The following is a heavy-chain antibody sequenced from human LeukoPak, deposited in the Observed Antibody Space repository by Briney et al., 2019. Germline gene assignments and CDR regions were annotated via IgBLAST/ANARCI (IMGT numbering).Heavy chain of an antibody. D-gene: IGHD2-15*01. Sequence: SETLSLTCTVSGGSISSGDYYWSWIRQPPGKGLEWIGYIYYSGSTYYNPSLKSRVTISVDTSKNQFSLKLSSVTAADTAVYYWARADCSGGSCPFDYWGQGTLVTVSS. CDR3: ARADCSGGSCPFDY. CDR2: IYYSGST. CDR1: GGSISSGDYY. J-gene: IGHJ4*02. V-gene: IGHV4-30-4*01.